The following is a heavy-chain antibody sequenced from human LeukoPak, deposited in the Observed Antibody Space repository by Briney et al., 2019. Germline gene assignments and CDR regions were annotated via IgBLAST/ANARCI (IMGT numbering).Heavy chain of an antibody. Sequence: ASVKVSCKASGYTFTSYGISWVRQAPGQGLEWMGWISAYNGNTNYAQKLQGRVTMTTDTSTSTAYMELRSLRSDDTAVYYCARDGWRFQRTSGSSDYWGQGTLVTVSS. CDR1: GYTFTSYG. CDR3: ARDGWRFQRTSGSSDY. V-gene: IGHV1-18*01. CDR2: ISAYNGNT. J-gene: IGHJ4*02. D-gene: IGHD3-22*01.